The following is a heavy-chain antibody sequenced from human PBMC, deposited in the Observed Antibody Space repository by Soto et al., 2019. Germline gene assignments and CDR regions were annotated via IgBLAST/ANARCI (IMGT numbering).Heavy chain of an antibody. J-gene: IGHJ6*02. D-gene: IGHD3-10*01. Sequence: GESLKSSCKGSGYSFTSCWISWVRQMAGKGLEWMGRIDPSDSYTNYSPSFQGHVTISADKSISTAYLQWSSLKASDTAMYYCASNVLLWFGEFRGYYYGMDVWGQGTTVTVSS. CDR1: GYSFTSCW. CDR2: IDPSDSYT. CDR3: ASNVLLWFGEFRGYYYGMDV. V-gene: IGHV5-10-1*01.